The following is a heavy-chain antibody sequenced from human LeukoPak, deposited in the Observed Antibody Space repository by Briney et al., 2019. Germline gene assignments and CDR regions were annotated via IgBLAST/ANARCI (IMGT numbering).Heavy chain of an antibody. V-gene: IGHV3-9*01. CDR2: ISGSGGST. J-gene: IGHJ5*01. D-gene: IGHD3-16*02. CDR1: GFTFDDYA. CDR3: ATLDGRLGELSRVVDDS. Sequence: GGSLRLSCAASGFTFDDYAMNWVRQAPGKGLEWVSAISGSGGSTGYADSVKGRFTISRDNAKNSLYLQMNSLRAEDTALYYCATLDGRLGELSRVVDDSWGQGTLVTVSS.